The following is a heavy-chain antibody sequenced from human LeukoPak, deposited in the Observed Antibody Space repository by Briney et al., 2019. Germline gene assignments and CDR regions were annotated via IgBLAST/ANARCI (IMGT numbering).Heavy chain of an antibody. V-gene: IGHV3-9*01. J-gene: IGHJ3*02. CDR1: GFTFDDYA. CDR2: ISWNSGSI. CDR3: AKDNRGYSYGDAFDI. Sequence: GGSLRLSCAASGFTFDDYAMPWVRQAPGKGLEWVSGISWNSGSIGYADSVKGRFTISRDNAKNSLYLQMNSLRAGDTALYYCAKDNRGYSYGDAFDIWGQGTMVTVSS. D-gene: IGHD5-18*01.